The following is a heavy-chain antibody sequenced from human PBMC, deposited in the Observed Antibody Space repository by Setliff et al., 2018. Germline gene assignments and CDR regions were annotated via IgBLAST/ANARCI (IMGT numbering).Heavy chain of an antibody. J-gene: IGHJ4*02. V-gene: IGHV1-18*04. CDR2: INAGNGNT. D-gene: IGHD5-18*01. CDR3: ARVRLGLPMVDY. CDR1: GYSFTSYW. Sequence: GESLKISCKGSGYSFTSYWIGWVRQAPGQRLEWMGWINAGNGNTKYSQKFQGRVTMTTDTSTSTAYMELRSLRSDDTAVYYCARVRLGLPMVDYWGQGTLVTVSS.